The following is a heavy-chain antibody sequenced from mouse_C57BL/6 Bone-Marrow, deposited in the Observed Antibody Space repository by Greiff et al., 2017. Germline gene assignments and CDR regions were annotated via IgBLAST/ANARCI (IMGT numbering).Heavy chain of an antibody. CDR3: TFNDYWYFDV. Sequence: EVQLQQSGAELVRPGASVKLSCTASGFNIKDYYMHWVKQRPEQGLEWIGWIDPANGDTEYASKFKGTATITADTSSNTAYLQLSSLTSSDTAVYYCTFNDYWYFDVGGTGTTVTVSS. V-gene: IGHV14-4*01. CDR2: IDPANGDT. CDR1: GFNIKDYY. J-gene: IGHJ1*03.